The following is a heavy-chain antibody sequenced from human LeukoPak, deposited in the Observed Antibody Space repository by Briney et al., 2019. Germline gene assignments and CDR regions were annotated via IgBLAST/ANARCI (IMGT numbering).Heavy chain of an antibody. V-gene: IGHV3-23*01. CDR2: ITGRGGYT. Sequence: PGGSLRLSCAASGFTFSTYTMSWVRQAPGKGLEWVSAITGRGGYTYYADSVKGRFTISRDNSKNTMFLQMNSLRAEDTAVYYCATFGCNGDCVYWGQGTLVTVSS. D-gene: IGHD3-10*01. CDR1: GFTFSTYT. CDR3: ATFGCNGDCVY. J-gene: IGHJ4*02.